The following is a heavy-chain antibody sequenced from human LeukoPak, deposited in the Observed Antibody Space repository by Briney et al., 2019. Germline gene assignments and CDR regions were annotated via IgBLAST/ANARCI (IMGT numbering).Heavy chain of an antibody. Sequence: GRSLRLSCAASGFTFSSYGMHWVRQAPGKGLEWVAVIWYDGSNKYYADSVKGRFTISRDNSKNTLYLQMNSLRAEDTAVYYCARDGAQVGPAAEWPTCYYMDVWGKGTTVTVSS. CDR3: ARDGAQVGPAAEWPTCYYMDV. J-gene: IGHJ6*03. D-gene: IGHD2-2*01. CDR2: IWYDGSNK. CDR1: GFTFSSYG. V-gene: IGHV3-33*01.